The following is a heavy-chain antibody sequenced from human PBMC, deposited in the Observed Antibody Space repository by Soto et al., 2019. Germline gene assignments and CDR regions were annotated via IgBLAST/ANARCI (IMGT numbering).Heavy chain of an antibody. V-gene: IGHV1-3*01. CDR3: AVESRYCSGGSCYSAGSYYFDY. CDR1: GYTFTSYS. Sequence: ASVKVSGKASGYTFTSYSMHWVRQAPGQRLEWMGWINAGNGNTKYSQKFQDRVTITRDTSASTAYMELSSLRSEDTAVYYCAVESRYCSGGSCYSAGSYYFDYWGQGTLVTVSS. CDR2: INAGNGNT. D-gene: IGHD2-15*01. J-gene: IGHJ4*02.